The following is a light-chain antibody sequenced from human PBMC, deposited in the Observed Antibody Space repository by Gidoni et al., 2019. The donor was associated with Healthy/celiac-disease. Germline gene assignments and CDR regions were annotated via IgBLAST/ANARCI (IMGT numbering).Light chain of an antibody. J-gene: IGKJ2*01. CDR3: QQLNSYPRYT. Sequence: DIQLTQSPSFLSASGGDRVTITCRTRQGISSYLACYQQKPGKAPQLLIYAASTLQSGVPSRFSGSGSATAFSLPISSLQPEDFATYYCQQLNSYPRYTFGQGTKLEIK. CDR2: AAS. CDR1: QGISSY. V-gene: IGKV1-9*01.